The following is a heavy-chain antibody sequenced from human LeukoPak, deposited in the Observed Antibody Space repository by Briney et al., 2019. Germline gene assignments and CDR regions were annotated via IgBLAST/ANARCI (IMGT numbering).Heavy chain of an antibody. D-gene: IGHD3-3*01. CDR2: INHSGST. J-gene: IGHJ4*02. CDR3: ARGVGVLVDY. V-gene: IGHV4-34*01. Sequence: PGGSLRLSCAASGFTFSDYYMSWIRQAPGKGLEWIGEINHSGSTNYNPSLKSRVTISVDTSKNQFSLKLSSVTAADTAVYYCARGVGVLVDYWGQGTLVTVSS. CDR1: GFTFSDYY.